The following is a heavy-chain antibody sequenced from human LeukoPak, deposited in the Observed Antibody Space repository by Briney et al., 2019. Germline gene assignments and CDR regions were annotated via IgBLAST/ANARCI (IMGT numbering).Heavy chain of an antibody. CDR2: VYYSGST. V-gene: IGHV4-4*02. Sequence: PSGTLSLTCAVSGDSISSDIWWNWVRQPPGKGLEWIGSVYYSGSTYYNPSLKSRVTMSVDTSKNQFSLKLNSVTAADTAVFYCARQTTRFDPWGQGTLVTVSS. D-gene: IGHD4-11*01. J-gene: IGHJ5*02. CDR3: ARQTTRFDP. CDR1: GDSISSDIW.